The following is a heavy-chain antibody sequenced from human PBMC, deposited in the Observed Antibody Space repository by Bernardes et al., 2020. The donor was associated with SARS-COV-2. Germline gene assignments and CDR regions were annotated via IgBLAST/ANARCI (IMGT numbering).Heavy chain of an antibody. CDR3: ARVASSSVDY. V-gene: IGHV3-66*01. CDR2: IYSGGDT. CDR1: GLIVSSNY. J-gene: IGHJ4*02. Sequence: GGSLRLSCSVSGLIVSSNYISWVRQVLGRGLRWVWFIYSGGDTIYADSVKGRFIISRDISKNTVYLQMNSLRVEDTAMSYCARVASSSVDYWGQGTLVT. D-gene: IGHD3-22*01.